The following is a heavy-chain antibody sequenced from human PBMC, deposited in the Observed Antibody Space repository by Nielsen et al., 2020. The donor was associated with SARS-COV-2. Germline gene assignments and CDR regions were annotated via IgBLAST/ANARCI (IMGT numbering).Heavy chain of an antibody. D-gene: IGHD6-19*01. CDR3: ARGIAVARDDAFDI. J-gene: IGHJ3*02. CDR1: GGSISSYY. CDR2: IYYTGST. V-gene: IGHV4-59*01. Sequence: SETLSLTCTVSGGSISSYYWGWIRQPPGRGLEWIGYIYYTGSTSYNPSLKSRVTISVDASKNQFSLKLTSVTAVDTAVYYCARGIAVARDDAFDIWGQGTMVTVSS.